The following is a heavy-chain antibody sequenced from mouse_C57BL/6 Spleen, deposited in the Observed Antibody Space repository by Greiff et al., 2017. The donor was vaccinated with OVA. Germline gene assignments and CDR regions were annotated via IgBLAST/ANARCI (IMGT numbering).Heavy chain of an antibody. V-gene: IGHV5-6*02. CDR3: ASTHDSYFDY. CDR2: ISSGGSYT. J-gene: IGHJ2*01. CDR1: GFTFSSYG. D-gene: IGHD2-4*01. Sequence: EVKLVESGGDLVKPGGSLKLSCAASGFTFSSYGMSWVRQTPDKRLEWVATISSGGSYTYYPDSVKGRFTISRDNAKNTLYLQMSSLKSEDTAMYYCASTHDSYFDYWGQGTTLTVSS.